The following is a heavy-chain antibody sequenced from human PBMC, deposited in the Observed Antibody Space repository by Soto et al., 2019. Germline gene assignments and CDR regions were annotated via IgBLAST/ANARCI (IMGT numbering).Heavy chain of an antibody. Sequence: QVQLVQSGAEVKKPGASVKVSCKASGYTFTDYWIHWVRQAPGQGLEWMGWINPKSGGTNYAQKFKGWVTMARDTSISTAYLDLSRLTSDDTAMYYCARDYCGGDCPGIWYFDLWGRGTLVTVSS. D-gene: IGHD2-21*01. V-gene: IGHV1-2*04. CDR2: INPKSGGT. CDR1: GYTFTDYW. J-gene: IGHJ2*01. CDR3: ARDYCGGDCPGIWYFDL.